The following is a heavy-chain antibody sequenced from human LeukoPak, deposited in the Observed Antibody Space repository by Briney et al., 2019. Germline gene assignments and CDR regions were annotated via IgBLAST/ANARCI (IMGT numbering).Heavy chain of an antibody. CDR1: GGSISSYY. J-gene: IGHJ4*02. V-gene: IGHV4-59*12. CDR3: ARIRLYYYDSSGYPDY. CDR2: MHYSGST. Sequence: SETLSLTCTVSGGSISSYYWSWIRQPPGKGLEWIGYMHYSGSTNYNPSLKSRVTISVDTSKNQFSLKLSSVTAADTAVYYCARIRLYYYDSSGYPDYWGQGTLVTVSS. D-gene: IGHD3-22*01.